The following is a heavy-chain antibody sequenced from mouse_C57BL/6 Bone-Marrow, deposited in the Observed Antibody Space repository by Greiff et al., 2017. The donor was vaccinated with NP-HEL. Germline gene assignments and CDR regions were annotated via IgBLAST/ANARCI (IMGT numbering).Heavy chain of an antibody. D-gene: IGHD2-4*01. CDR1: GYTFTSYW. CDR3: ASEGLRRNWYFDV. J-gene: IGHJ1*03. V-gene: IGHV1-69*01. Sequence: QVQLQQPGAELVMPGASVKLSCKASGYTFTSYWMHWVKQRPGQGLEWIGEIDPSDSYTNYNQKFKGKSTLTVDKSSSTAYMQLSSLTSEDSAVYYCASEGLRRNWYFDVWGTGTTVTVSS. CDR2: IDPSDSYT.